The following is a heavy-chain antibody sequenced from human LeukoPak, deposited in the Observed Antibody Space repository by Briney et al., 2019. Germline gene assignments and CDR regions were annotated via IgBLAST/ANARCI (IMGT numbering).Heavy chain of an antibody. CDR2: VIPIFGTA. Sequence: SGKVSCKASGGTFSSYAISWVRQAPGQGLEWMGGVIPIFGTANYAQKFQGRVTITTDESTSTAYMELSSLRSEDTAVYYCARGYYFDSSGYSFDYWGQGTLVTVSS. D-gene: IGHD3-22*01. CDR3: ARGYYFDSSGYSFDY. CDR1: GGTFSSYA. V-gene: IGHV1-69*05. J-gene: IGHJ4*02.